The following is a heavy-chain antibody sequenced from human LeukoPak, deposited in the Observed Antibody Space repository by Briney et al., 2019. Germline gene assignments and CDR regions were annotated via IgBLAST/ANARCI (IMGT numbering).Heavy chain of an antibody. CDR3: AREVLDDFWRDSQDAFDI. CDR1: GGSISSGSYY. D-gene: IGHD3-3*01. V-gene: IGHV4-61*02. Sequence: SETLSLTCTVSGGSISSGSYYWSWIRQPAGKGLEWIGRIYTSGSTNYNPSLKSRVTISVDTSKNQFSLKLSSVTAADTAVYYCAREVLDDFWRDSQDAFDIWGQGTMVTVSS. CDR2: IYTSGST. J-gene: IGHJ3*02.